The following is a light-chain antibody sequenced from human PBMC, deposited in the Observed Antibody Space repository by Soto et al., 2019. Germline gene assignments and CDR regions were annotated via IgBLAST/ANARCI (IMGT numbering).Light chain of an antibody. J-gene: IGLJ1*01. CDR3: GSWDSSLSAYV. Sequence: SLLTQPPSVSAAPGQKVTISCSGSSSNIGGNSVSWYQQLPGTAPKLLIYDDNKRPSGIPDRFSGSKSGTSATLGITGFQTGDEADYYCGSWDSSLSAYVVGNGTKVTVL. CDR1: SSNIGGNS. V-gene: IGLV1-51*01. CDR2: DDN.